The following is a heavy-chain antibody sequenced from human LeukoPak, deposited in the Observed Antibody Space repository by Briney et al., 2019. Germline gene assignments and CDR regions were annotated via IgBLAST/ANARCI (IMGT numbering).Heavy chain of an antibody. Sequence: PGGSLRLSCAASGFTFSSYGMHWVRQAPGKGLEWVAFIRYDGSNKYYADSVKGRFTISRDNSKNTLYLQMNSLRAEDTAVYYCASRGYSSEDYWGQGTLVTVSS. J-gene: IGHJ4*02. CDR1: GFTFSSYG. D-gene: IGHD6-19*01. V-gene: IGHV3-30*02. CDR2: IRYDGSNK. CDR3: ASRGYSSEDY.